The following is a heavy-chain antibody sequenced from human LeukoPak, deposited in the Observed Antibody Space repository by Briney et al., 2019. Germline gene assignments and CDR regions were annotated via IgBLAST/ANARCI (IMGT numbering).Heavy chain of an antibody. CDR2: INPNIGDT. Sequence: ASVKVSCKASGYALTGYYFHWVRQAPGQGLEWMGWINPNIGDTNYAEKSQGRVTLTRDTSINIAYMELSRLTSDDTAVYYCARSSGFFYYFDYWGQGTLVTVSS. V-gene: IGHV1-2*02. CDR3: ARSSGFFYYFDY. CDR1: GYALTGYY. D-gene: IGHD3-22*01. J-gene: IGHJ4*02.